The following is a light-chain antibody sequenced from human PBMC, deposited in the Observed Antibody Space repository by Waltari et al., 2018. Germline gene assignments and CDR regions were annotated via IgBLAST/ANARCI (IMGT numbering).Light chain of an antibody. CDR2: RND. J-gene: IGLJ3*02. V-gene: IGLV1-47*01. CDR1: TSNIGSYH. Sequence: QSGLTQSPSVSGTPGQRVTISCSGSTSNIGSYHVYWYQQLPGAAPKLLIYRNDQRHSGVPDRFSGSKSVTSASLAISGLRSEDEAFYYCAAWDDSLTAWLFGGGTKLTVL. CDR3: AAWDDSLTAWL.